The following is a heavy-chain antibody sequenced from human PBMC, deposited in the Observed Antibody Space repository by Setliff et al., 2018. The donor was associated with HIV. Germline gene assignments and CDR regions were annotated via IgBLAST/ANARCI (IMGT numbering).Heavy chain of an antibody. D-gene: IGHD1-1*01. V-gene: IGHV3-30*02. CDR3: AQEERDAYNYWFDP. J-gene: IGHJ5*02. CDR1: GFTFSSYG. CDR2: IRYDGSNE. Sequence: GGSLRLSCAASGFTFSSYGMHWVRQAPGKGLEWVAFIRYDGSNEYYVDSVKGRFTISRDNSKNTLYLQMSSLRAEDTAVYYCAQEERDAYNYWFDPWGQGTLVTV.